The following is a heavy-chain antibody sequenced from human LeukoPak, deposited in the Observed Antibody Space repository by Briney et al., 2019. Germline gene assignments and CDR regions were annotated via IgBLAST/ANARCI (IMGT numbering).Heavy chain of an antibody. J-gene: IGHJ6*02. CDR3: ARGGVGLVIIPGWEYDYYGLDV. D-gene: IGHD3/OR15-3a*01. CDR1: GFTFSSYA. Sequence: GGSLRLSCAASGFTFSSYAMHWVRQAPGKGLEWVAVISYDGSNKYYADSVKGRFIISRDNAKNSLHLQMNSLRAEDTAVYYCARGGVGLVIIPGWEYDYYGLDVWGQGTTVTVSS. V-gene: IGHV3-30-3*01. CDR2: ISYDGSNK.